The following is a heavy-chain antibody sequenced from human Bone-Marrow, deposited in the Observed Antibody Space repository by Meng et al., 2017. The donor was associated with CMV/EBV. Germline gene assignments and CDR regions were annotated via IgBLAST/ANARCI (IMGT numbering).Heavy chain of an antibody. CDR1: GFTLSSHS. CDR2: IRYDGSNK. V-gene: IGHV3-30*02. Sequence: GESLKISCAASGFTLSSHSMHWVRQAPGKGLEWVTFIRYDGSNKYYADSVKGRFTISRDNSKNTLYLQMNSLGPEDTAVYHCAKDSSWNGAIDYWGQGTLVTVSS. D-gene: IGHD1-1*01. J-gene: IGHJ4*02. CDR3: AKDSSWNGAIDY.